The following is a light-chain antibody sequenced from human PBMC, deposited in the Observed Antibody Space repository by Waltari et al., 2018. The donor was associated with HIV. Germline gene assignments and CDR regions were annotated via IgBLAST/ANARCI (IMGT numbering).Light chain of an antibody. V-gene: IGLV2-14*01. CDR1: STDADRYNY. CDR2: EVK. Sequence: QSALTQPASMSGSPGQSITISCMGSSTDADRYNYVSWYQHYPGKAPKPILYEVKKRPSGVSSRFSGSKPGNPASLTISGLPPEDEAHYYCSSDTCSSTLYVIFGAGTQLTVL. CDR3: SSDTCSSTLYVI. J-gene: IGLJ2*01.